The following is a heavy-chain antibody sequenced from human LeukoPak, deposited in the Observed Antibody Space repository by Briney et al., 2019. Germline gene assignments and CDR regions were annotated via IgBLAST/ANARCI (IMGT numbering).Heavy chain of an antibody. V-gene: IGHV3-21*01. CDR3: ARWYFYGSGSYIDY. J-gene: IGHJ4*02. CDR2: ISSSSSYI. Sequence: PGGSLRLSCAASGFTFSSYSMNWGRQAPGQGLEWVSCISSSSSYIYYADPVKGRFTISRDNAKNSLYLQMNSLRAEDTAVYYCARWYFYGSGSYIDYWGQGTLVTVAS. CDR1: GFTFSSYS. D-gene: IGHD3-10*01.